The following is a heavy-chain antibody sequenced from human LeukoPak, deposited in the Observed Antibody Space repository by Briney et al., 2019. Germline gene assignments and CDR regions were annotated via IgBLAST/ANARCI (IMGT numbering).Heavy chain of an antibody. CDR2: IYYSGST. CDR1: GGSISSYY. D-gene: IGHD6-19*01. Sequence: SETLSFTCTVSGGSISSYYWNWIRQPPGKGLEWIGYIYYSGSTNYNPSLKSRVTISVDTSKNQFSLKLSSVTAADTAVYYCARGGWYPEAFQHWGQGALVTVSS. J-gene: IGHJ1*01. CDR3: ARGGWYPEAFQH. V-gene: IGHV4-59*01.